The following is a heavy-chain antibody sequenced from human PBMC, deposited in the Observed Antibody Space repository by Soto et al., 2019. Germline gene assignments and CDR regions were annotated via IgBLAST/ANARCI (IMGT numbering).Heavy chain of an antibody. CDR2: ISWNSGSI. V-gene: IGHV3-9*01. J-gene: IGHJ4*02. CDR1: GFTFDDYA. Sequence: EVQLVESGGGLVQPGRSLRLSCAASGFTFDDYAMHWVRQAPGKGLEWVSGISWNSGSIGYADSVKGRFTISRDNAKDSLYLQMNSLRAEDTDLYYCAKDGYNFFYYFDYWGQGTLVTVS. D-gene: IGHD5-12*01. CDR3: AKDGYNFFYYFDY.